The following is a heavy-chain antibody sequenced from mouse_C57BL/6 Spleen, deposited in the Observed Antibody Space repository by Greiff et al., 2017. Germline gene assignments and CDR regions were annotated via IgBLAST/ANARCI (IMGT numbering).Heavy chain of an antibody. CDR2: INYDGSST. V-gene: IGHV5-16*01. Sequence: EVHLVESEGGLVQPGSSMKLSCTASGFTFSDYYMAWVRQVPEKGLEWVANINYDGSSTYYLDSLKSRFIISRDNAKNILYLQMSSLKSEDTATYYCARGGVTTHYYAMDYWGQGTSVTVSS. D-gene: IGHD2-1*01. CDR3: ARGGVTTHYYAMDY. J-gene: IGHJ4*01. CDR1: GFTFSDYY.